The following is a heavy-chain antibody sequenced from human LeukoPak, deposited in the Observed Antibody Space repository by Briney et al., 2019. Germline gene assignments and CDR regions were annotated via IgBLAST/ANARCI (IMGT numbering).Heavy chain of an antibody. J-gene: IGHJ4*02. Sequence: ASVKVSCKASGYTFTSYAMHWVRQAPGQRLEWMGRINAGNGNTKYSQKFQGRVTITRDTSASTAYMELSSLRSEDTAVYYCARGRDGYNSGGNYFDYWGQGTLVTVSS. D-gene: IGHD5-24*01. V-gene: IGHV1-3*01. CDR1: GYTFTSYA. CDR3: ARGRDGYNSGGNYFDY. CDR2: INAGNGNT.